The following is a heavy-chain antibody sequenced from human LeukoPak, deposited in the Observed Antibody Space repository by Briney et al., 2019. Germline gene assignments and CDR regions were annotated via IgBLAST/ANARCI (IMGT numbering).Heavy chain of an antibody. CDR1: GGSLDNTTYY. J-gene: IGHJ4*02. D-gene: IGHD3-22*01. CDR3: AKPGHYYDSSGYYPFDF. CDR2: IYYSGST. V-gene: IGHV4-39*01. Sequence: SETLSLTCTVSGGSLDNTTYYWGWLRQPPGKGLEWIGSIYYSGSTYYNPSVKSRVTISVDTSKSQLSLKLNSVTAADTAVYYCAKPGHYYDSSGYYPFDFWGRGTLVTVSS.